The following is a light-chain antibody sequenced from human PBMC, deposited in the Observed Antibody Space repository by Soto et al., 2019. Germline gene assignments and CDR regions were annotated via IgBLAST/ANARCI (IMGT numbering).Light chain of an antibody. J-gene: IGKJ1*01. CDR2: GAS. V-gene: IGKV3-20*01. CDR3: QQYGSSPLA. Sequence: DIVLTQSPGTLSLSPGERAXLSCRASQTVGSNYLAWYQQKPGQAPRLLIYGASSRATGIPNRFSASGSGTDFTLTISRLEPEDFAVYYCQQYGSSPLAFGQGTKVDIK. CDR1: QTVGSNY.